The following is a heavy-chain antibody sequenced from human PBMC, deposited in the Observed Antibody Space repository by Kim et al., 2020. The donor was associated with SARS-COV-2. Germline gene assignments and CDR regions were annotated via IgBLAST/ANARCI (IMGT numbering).Heavy chain of an antibody. J-gene: IGHJ5*02. CDR1: GFTFSSYA. V-gene: IGHV3-23*01. Sequence: GGSLRPSCAASGFTFSSYAMSWVRQAPGKGLEWVSAISGSGGSTYYADSVKGRFTISRATSKNTLYLQMNSLRAEDTAVYYCAKATSYYAHNWFDPWGQGTLVTVSS. CDR2: ISGSGGST. CDR3: AKATSYYAHNWFDP. D-gene: IGHD3-3*01.